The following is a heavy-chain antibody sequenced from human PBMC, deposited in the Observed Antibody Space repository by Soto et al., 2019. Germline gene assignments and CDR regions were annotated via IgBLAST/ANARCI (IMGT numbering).Heavy chain of an antibody. CDR3: AREWGGNDFWSGYYRGIEY. CDR2: IYYSGST. CDR1: GGSISSGGYY. J-gene: IGHJ4*02. V-gene: IGHV4-31*03. Sequence: SETLSLTCTVSGGSISSGGYYWSLIRQHPGKGLEWIGYIYYSGSTYYNPSLKSRVTISVDTSKNQFSLKLSSVTAADTAVYYCAREWGGNDFWSGYYRGIEYWGQGTLVTVSS. D-gene: IGHD3-3*01.